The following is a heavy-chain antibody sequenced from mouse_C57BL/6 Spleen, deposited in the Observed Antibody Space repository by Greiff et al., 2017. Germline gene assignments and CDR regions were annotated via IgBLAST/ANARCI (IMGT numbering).Heavy chain of an antibody. J-gene: IGHJ1*03. CDR2: IDPSDSYT. CDR3: ARKDYGSGWYFDV. CDR1: GYTFTSYW. D-gene: IGHD1-1*01. Sequence: VKLQQPGAELVKPGASVKLSCKASGYTFTSYWMQWVKQRPGQGLEWIGEIDPSDSYTNYNQKFKGKATLTVDTSSSTAYMQLSSLTSEDSAVYYCARKDYGSGWYFDVWGTGTTVTVSS. V-gene: IGHV1-50*01.